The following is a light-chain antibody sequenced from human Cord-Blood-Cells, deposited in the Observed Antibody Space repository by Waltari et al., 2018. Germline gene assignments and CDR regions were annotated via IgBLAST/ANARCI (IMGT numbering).Light chain of an antibody. CDR1: STDVGSYNL. CDR2: EGS. J-gene: IGLJ1*01. CDR3: CSYAGSSTYV. Sequence: QPAPTQPAPVSGSPGQPITISCTGTSTDVGSYNLVSWYQQHPGKAPKLMIYEGSKRPSGVSNRFSGSKSGNTASLTISGLQAEDEADYYCCSYAGSSTYVFGTGTKVTVL. V-gene: IGLV2-23*01.